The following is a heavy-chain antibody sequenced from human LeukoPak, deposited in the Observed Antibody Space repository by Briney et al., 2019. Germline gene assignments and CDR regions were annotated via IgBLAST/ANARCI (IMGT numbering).Heavy chain of an antibody. CDR1: GFTFSSYG. V-gene: IGHV3-30*03. CDR2: ISYDGSNK. CDR3: TVTTARVWFDP. Sequence: GGSLRLSCAASGFTFSSYGMHWVRQAPGKGLEWVAVISYDGSNKYYADSVKGRFTISIDNSKNTLYLQMNSLRAEDTAVYYCTVTTARVWFDPWGQGTLVTVSS. J-gene: IGHJ5*02. D-gene: IGHD4-17*01.